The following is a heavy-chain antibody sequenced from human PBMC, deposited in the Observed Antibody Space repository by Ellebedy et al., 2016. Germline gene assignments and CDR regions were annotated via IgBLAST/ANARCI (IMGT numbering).Heavy chain of an antibody. CDR3: ARVKLLWFEDPGSDYYYGMDV. V-gene: IGHV4-38-2*02. J-gene: IGHJ6*02. Sequence: SETLSLXCTVSGYSISSVHSRGCFRHPPGKGLEWIGSIYQSGSTYYNPSLQSRVTISVDTSKNHFSLKLSSVTPADTAVYHCARVKLLWFEDPGSDYYYGMDVWGQGTTVTVSS. CDR1: GYSISSVHS. D-gene: IGHD3-10*01. CDR2: IYQSGST.